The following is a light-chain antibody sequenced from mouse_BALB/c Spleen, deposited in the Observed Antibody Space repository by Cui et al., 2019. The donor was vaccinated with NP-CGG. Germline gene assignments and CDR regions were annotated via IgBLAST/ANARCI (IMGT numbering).Light chain of an antibody. CDR2: GTN. CDR1: TGAVTTSNY. V-gene: IGLV1*01. Sequence: QAVVTQESALTTSPGEIVTLTCRSSTGAVTTSNYANWVQEKPDHLFTGLIGGTNNRAPGVPARFSGSLIGDKAALTITGAQTEDEAIYFCALWYSNHWVFGGGTKTDCP. J-gene: IGLJ1*01. CDR3: ALWYSNHWV.